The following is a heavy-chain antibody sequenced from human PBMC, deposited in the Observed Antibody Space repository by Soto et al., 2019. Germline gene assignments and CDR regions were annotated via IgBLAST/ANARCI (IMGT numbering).Heavy chain of an antibody. D-gene: IGHD5-18*01. Sequence: GESLKISCKGSGFSFTSFWIAWVRQVPGKGLEWMGIIYPGDSDARYNPSFQGQVTISADKSISTAYLQWSSLRASDTAMYYCARPGNGYKAIYYGLDVWGQGTTVTVSS. CDR2: IYPGDSDA. V-gene: IGHV5-51*01. CDR3: ARPGNGYKAIYYGLDV. CDR1: GFSFTSFW. J-gene: IGHJ6*02.